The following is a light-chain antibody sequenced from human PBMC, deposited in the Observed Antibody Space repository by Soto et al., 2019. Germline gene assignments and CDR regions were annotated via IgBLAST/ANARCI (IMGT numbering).Light chain of an antibody. Sequence: DIQMTQSPSSLSASFGDRVTITCRASQGIGDYLAWFQQKPGNAPKLLIYAASTLQSGVPARFSGSGSGTDFTLTISGLQPEDVATYYCQKYNSAPLTFGGGTKVEIK. CDR2: AAS. J-gene: IGKJ4*01. V-gene: IGKV1-27*01. CDR3: QKYNSAPLT. CDR1: QGIGDY.